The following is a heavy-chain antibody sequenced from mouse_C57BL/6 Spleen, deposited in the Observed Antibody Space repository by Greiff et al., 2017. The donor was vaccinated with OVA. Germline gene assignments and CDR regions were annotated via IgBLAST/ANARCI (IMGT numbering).Heavy chain of an antibody. CDR3: ARSRGITTVGYAMDY. CDR1: GYTFTSYG. V-gene: IGHV1-81*01. CDR2: IYPRSGNT. D-gene: IGHD1-1*01. Sequence: QVQLQQSGAELARPGASVKLSCKASGYTFTSYGISWVKQRTGQGLEWIGEIYPRSGNTYYNEKFKGKATLTADKSSSTAYMELRSLTSEDSAVYFCARSRGITTVGYAMDYWGQGTSVTVSS. J-gene: IGHJ4*01.